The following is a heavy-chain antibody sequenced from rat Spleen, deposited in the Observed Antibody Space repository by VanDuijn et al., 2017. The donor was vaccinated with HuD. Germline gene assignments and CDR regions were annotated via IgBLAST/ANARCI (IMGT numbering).Heavy chain of an antibody. CDR1: GFTFSNYD. CDR3: TTDSYGY. V-gene: IGHV5-20*01. Sequence: EVQLVESGGGLVQPGRSMKLSCAASGFTFSNYDMAWVRQAPTKGLEWVASISYDGSSTYYRDSVKGRFTISRDNAKSTLYLQMDSLRSEDTATYYCTTDSYGYWGQGVMVTVSS. CDR2: ISYDGSST. J-gene: IGHJ2*01. D-gene: IGHD1-11*01.